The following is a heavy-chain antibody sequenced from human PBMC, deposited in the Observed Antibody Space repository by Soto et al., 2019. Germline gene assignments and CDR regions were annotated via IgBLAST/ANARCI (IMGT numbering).Heavy chain of an antibody. CDR1: GYTFTSYY. J-gene: IGHJ4*02. D-gene: IGHD3-10*01. Sequence: QVQLVQSGAEVKKPGASVKVSCKASGYTFTSYYMHWVRQAPGQGLEWMGIINPSGGSTSYAQKFQGRVTMTRDTSTSTVYMELSSLRSEDTAVYYCAFHRGAESLVRGVIPPDYWGQGTLVTVSS. CDR3: AFHRGAESLVRGVIPPDY. CDR2: INPSGGST. V-gene: IGHV1-46*01.